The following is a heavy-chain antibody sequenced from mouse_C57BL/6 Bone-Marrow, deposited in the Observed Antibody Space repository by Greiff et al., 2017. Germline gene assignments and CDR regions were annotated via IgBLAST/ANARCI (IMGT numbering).Heavy chain of an antibody. J-gene: IGHJ3*01. Sequence: VQRVESGAELARPGASVKLSCKASGYTFTSYGISWVKQRTGQGLEWIGEIYPRSGNTYYNEKFKGKATLTADKSSSTAYMELRSLTSEDSAVYFCARATDSSGYPFAYWGQGTLVTVSA. CDR1: GYTFTSYG. CDR3: ARATDSSGYPFAY. V-gene: IGHV1-81*01. CDR2: IYPRSGNT. D-gene: IGHD3-2*02.